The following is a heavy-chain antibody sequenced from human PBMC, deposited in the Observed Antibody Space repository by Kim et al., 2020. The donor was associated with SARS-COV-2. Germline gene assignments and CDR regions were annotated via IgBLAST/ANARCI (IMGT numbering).Heavy chain of an antibody. CDR3: AREGATSGYYYGMDV. CDR1: GYTFTSYD. V-gene: IGHV1-8*01. Sequence: ASVKVSCKASGYTFTSYDINWVRQATGQGLEWMGWMNPNSGNTGYAQKFQGRVTMTRNTSISTAYMELSSLRSEDTAVYYCAREGATSGYYYGMDVWGQGTTVTVSS. D-gene: IGHD1-26*01. J-gene: IGHJ6*02. CDR2: MNPNSGNT.